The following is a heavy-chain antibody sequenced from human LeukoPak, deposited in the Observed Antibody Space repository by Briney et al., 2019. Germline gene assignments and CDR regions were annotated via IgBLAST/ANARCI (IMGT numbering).Heavy chain of an antibody. D-gene: IGHD2-21*02. J-gene: IGHJ4*02. CDR1: GFPFSSYW. V-gene: IGHV3-7*01. CDR2: IKQDGSKK. Sequence: GGSLRLSCVASGFPFSSYWMTWVRQAPGKGLEWVANIKQDGSKKSYVDSVKGRFTISRDNAKNSLYLQMNSLRAEDTAVYYCAKERWVWTATFDYWGQGTLVTVSS. CDR3: AKERWVWTATFDY.